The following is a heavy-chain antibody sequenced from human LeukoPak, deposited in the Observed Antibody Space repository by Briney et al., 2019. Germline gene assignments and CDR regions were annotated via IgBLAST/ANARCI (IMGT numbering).Heavy chain of an antibody. Sequence: GGSLRLSCAASGFTFSSYAMSWVRQAPGKGLEWVSTISGSGGSTYYADSVKGRFTISRDNSMNTLYLQMNSLRAEDTAVYYCAKEAQHITGTTSVIYYNYYYMDVWGKGTTVTVSS. J-gene: IGHJ6*03. CDR2: ISGSGGST. CDR1: GFTFSSYA. CDR3: AKEAQHITGTTSVIYYNYYYMDV. V-gene: IGHV3-23*01. D-gene: IGHD1/OR15-1a*01.